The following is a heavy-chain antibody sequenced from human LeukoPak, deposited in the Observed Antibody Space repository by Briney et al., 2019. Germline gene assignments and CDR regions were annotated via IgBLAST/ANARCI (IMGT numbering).Heavy chain of an antibody. CDR1: GGYISSYY. J-gene: IGHJ4*02. D-gene: IGHD5-18*01. CDR2: IYYSGST. Sequence: PSETLSLTCTVSGGYISSYYWSWIRRPPGKGLEWIGYIYYSGSTNYDPSLKSRVTISVDTSKNQFSLKLSSVTAADTAVYYGARVGYSYGHDYWGQGTLVTVSS. CDR3: ARVGYSYGHDY. V-gene: IGHV4-59*01.